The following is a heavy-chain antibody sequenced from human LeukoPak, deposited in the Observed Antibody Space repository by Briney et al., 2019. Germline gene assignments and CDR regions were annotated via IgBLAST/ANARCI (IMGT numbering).Heavy chain of an antibody. D-gene: IGHD6-25*01. CDR2: IKQDGSEK. J-gene: IGHJ4*02. Sequence: GGSLRLSCAASGFTSSSYWMSWVRQAPGKGLECVANIKQDGSEKYYVDSVRGRFTLSRDNAKNSLYLQMNSLRVEDTAVYYCATSAARAIESWGQGTLVTVSS. CDR1: GFTSSSYW. CDR3: ATSAARAIES. V-gene: IGHV3-7*01.